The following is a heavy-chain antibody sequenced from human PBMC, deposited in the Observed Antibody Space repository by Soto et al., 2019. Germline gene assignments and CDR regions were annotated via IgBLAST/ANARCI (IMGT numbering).Heavy chain of an antibody. J-gene: IGHJ4*02. CDR3: TRVAGYGSGSRHFDT. Sequence: QVQLMQSGAEVTKPGASVTLSCKTSGYAFMSYGLSWVRLAPGQGLEWMGWTVAGSGNRIYAQKFQDRINMNIVTSTNTGYMELRRLRSDDSALYFCTRVAGYGSGSRHFDTWGQGTLVTVSS. V-gene: IGHV1-18*01. CDR2: TVAGSGNR. CDR1: GYAFMSYG. D-gene: IGHD3-10*01.